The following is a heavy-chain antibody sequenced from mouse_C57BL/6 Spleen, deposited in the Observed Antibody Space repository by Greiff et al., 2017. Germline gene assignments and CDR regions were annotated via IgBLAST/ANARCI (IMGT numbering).Heavy chain of an antibody. CDR1: GYTFTSYW. V-gene: IGHV1-55*01. Sequence: QVQLKQPGAELVKPGASVKMSCKASGYTFTSYWITWVKQRPGQGLEWIGDIYPGSGSTNYNEKFKSKATLTVDTSSSTAYMQLSSLTSEDSAVYYCARGYYYGSEVYFDYWGQGTTLTVSS. D-gene: IGHD1-1*01. CDR3: ARGYYYGSEVYFDY. J-gene: IGHJ2*01. CDR2: IYPGSGST.